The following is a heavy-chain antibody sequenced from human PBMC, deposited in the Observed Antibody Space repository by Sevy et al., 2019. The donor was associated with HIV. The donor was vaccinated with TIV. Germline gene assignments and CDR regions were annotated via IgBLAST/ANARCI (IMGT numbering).Heavy chain of an antibody. V-gene: IGHV3-23*01. D-gene: IGHD3-3*01. CDR2: ISRSGDTT. CDR3: GHDARFYEFWSGYYLVF. Sequence: GGSLRLSCAASGFNFNNYVMSWVRQAPGKGLEWVSAISRSGDTTYYADSVKGRFTISRDNSKNTLYLQMDGLRAEDTAVYFCGHDARFYEFWSGYYLVFWGQGTLVTVSS. CDR1: GFNFNNYV. J-gene: IGHJ4*02.